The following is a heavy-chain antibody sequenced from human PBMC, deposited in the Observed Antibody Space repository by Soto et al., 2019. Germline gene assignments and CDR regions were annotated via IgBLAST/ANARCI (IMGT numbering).Heavy chain of an antibody. D-gene: IGHD6-13*01. CDR1: GYTFTSYY. CDR3: ARDKQPEGAFDI. J-gene: IGHJ3*02. V-gene: IGHV1-46*01. CDR2: INPSGGST. Sequence: ASVKVSCKASGYTFTSYYMHWVRQAPGQGLEWMGKINPSGGSTSYAQKFQGRVTMTRDTSTSTVYLELSSLRFEDTAVYYCARDKQPEGAFDIWGQGTMVTVSS.